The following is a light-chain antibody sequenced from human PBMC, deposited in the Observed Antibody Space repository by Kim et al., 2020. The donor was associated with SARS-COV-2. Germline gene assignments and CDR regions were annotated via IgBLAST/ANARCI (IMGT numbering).Light chain of an antibody. V-gene: IGLV1-44*01. CDR2: NNF. CDR1: ISNVGRNT. J-gene: IGLJ1*01. CDR3: AAWDDSLTGYV. Sequence: GPTVTITCSGGISNVGRNTVNWFQQFPGTAPKLLTYNNFQRASGVPARFSASKSGTSASLAISGLQSDDEADYHCAAWDDSLTGYVFGSGTKAPS.